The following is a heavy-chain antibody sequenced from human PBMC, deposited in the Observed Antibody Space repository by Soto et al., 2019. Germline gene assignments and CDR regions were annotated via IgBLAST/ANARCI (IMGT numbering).Heavy chain of an antibody. V-gene: IGHV3-30-3*01. CDR3: ASRMVIRPY. D-gene: IGHD3-22*01. CDR2: ISYDGSNK. CDR1: GFTFSSYA. J-gene: IGHJ4*02. Sequence: GGSLRLSCAASGFTFSSYAMHWVRQVPGKGLEWVAVISYDGSNKYYADSVKGRFTISRDNSKNTLYLQMNSLRAEDTAVYYCASRMVIRPYWGQGTLVTVSS.